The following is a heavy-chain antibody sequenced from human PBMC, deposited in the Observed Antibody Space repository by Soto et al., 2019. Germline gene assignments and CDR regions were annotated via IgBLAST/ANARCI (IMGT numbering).Heavy chain of an antibody. CDR3: ARETYTSGWYYWFDP. D-gene: IGHD6-19*01. V-gene: IGHV4-31*03. Sequence: SETLSLTCTVSGGSISRGGYYWSWIRQHPGKGLEWIGYIYYSGSTYYNPSLKSRVTISVDTSKNQFSLKLSSVTAADTAVYYCARETYTSGWYYWFDPWGQGTLVTVSS. CDR1: GGSISRGGYY. CDR2: IYYSGST. J-gene: IGHJ5*02.